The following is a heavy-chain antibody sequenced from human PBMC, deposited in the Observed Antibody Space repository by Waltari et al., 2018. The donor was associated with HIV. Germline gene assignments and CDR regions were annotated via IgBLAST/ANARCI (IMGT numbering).Heavy chain of an antibody. Sequence: QVQLVESGGGVVQSGRSLRLSCAASGFRFSVCGMHWVRQAPGKGLEWVASIWPDGSITDYLDSVKGRFTISRDNSKKTLYLEMNSLRAEDTALYFCARDSQAANDSLDCWGQGTLVTVSS. V-gene: IGHV3-33*01. J-gene: IGHJ4*02. CDR2: IWPDGSIT. CDR3: ARDSQAANDSLDC. D-gene: IGHD3-16*01. CDR1: GFRFSVCG.